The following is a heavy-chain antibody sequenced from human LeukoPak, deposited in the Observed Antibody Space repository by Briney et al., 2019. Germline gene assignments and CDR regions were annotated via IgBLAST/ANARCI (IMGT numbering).Heavy chain of an antibody. J-gene: IGHJ4*02. D-gene: IGHD6-13*01. CDR2: ISYDGSNK. CDR3: ANGGGYSSSWTPWSLEY. CDR1: GFTFSSYG. V-gene: IGHV3-30*18. Sequence: GGPLRLSCAASGFTFSSYGMHWVRQAPGKGLEWVAVISYDGSNKYYADSVKGRFTISRDNSKNTLYLQMNSLRAEDTAVYYCANGGGYSSSWTPWSLEYWGQGTLVTVSS.